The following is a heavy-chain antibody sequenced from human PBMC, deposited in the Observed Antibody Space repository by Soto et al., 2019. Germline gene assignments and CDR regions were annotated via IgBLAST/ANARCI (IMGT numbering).Heavy chain of an antibody. CDR1: GYTFTSYA. CDR3: ARDPYQYGSKEYYGMDV. V-gene: IGHV1-3*01. J-gene: IGHJ6*02. Sequence: ASVKVSCKASGYTFTSYAMHWVRQAPGQRHEWIGWINAGNDNTKYSQKFQGRVTITRDTSASTAYMELSGLSSEDTAVYYCARDPYQYGSKEYYGMDVWGQGTTVTVSS. D-gene: IGHD3-10*01. CDR2: INAGNDNT.